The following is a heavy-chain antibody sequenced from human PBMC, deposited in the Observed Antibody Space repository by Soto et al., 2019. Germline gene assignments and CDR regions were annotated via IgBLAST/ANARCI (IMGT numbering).Heavy chain of an antibody. V-gene: IGHV4-4*07. Sequence: SETLSLTCTVSGGSISSYYWSWIRQPAGKGLEWIGRIYTSGSTDYNPSLKRRVTMSVDTSKNQFSLKLSSVTAADTAVYSCARGRKVLRFLEWDPQGGYYFDYWGQGTLVTVSS. D-gene: IGHD3-3*01. CDR3: ARGRKVLRFLEWDPQGGYYFDY. CDR1: GGSISSYY. CDR2: IYTSGST. J-gene: IGHJ4*02.